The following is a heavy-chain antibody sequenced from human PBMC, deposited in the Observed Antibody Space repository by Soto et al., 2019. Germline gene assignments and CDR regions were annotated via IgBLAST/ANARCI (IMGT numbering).Heavy chain of an antibody. D-gene: IGHD3-16*01. CDR2: ISSSSTI. CDR3: ARGGGWGNAFDI. J-gene: IGHJ3*02. CDR1: GFTFSSYS. Sequence: GGSLRLSCAASGFTFSSYSMNWVRQAPGKGLEWVSYISSSSTIYYADSVKGRFTISRDNAKNSLYLQMNSLRAEDTAVYYCARGGGWGNAFDIWGQGTMVTVSS. V-gene: IGHV3-48*04.